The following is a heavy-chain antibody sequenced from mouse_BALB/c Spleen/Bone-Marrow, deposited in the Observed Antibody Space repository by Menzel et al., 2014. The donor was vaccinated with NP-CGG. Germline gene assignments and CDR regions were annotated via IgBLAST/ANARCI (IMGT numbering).Heavy chain of an antibody. CDR2: INPSNGGT. CDR1: GYTFTSYY. J-gene: IGHJ3*01. CDR3: IRSAGTGFAY. D-gene: IGHD3-3*01. V-gene: IGHV1-53*01. Sequence: QVQLKDSGTEPVKPGASVKLSCKASGYTFTSYYMFWVKQRPGQGLEWIGEINPSNGGTVFNEKFKSKVTLTVDKSSSTAYIQLSGLTSEDSAVYYCIRSAGTGFAYWGQGTLVTVS.